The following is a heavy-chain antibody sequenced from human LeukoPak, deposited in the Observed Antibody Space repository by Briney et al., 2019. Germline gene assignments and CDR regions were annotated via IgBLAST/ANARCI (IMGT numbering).Heavy chain of an antibody. CDR2: ISPYNGNT. CDR1: GYNFIMYG. J-gene: IGHJ6*03. Sequence: ASVKVSCKASGYNFIMYGISWVRQAPGQGLEWMGWISPYNGNTNYAQKFQGRVTMTSDMSTSTVYMELSSLRSEDTAVYYCARSSGYYSSLFYMHVWGKGTTVTVSS. D-gene: IGHD3-22*01. CDR3: ARSSGYYSSLFYMHV. V-gene: IGHV1-18*01.